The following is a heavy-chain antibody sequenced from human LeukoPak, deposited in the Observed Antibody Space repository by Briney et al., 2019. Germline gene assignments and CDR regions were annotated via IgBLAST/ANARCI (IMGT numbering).Heavy chain of an antibody. D-gene: IGHD2-15*01. Sequence: GGSLRLSCVASGFTFTTYWMSWVRQAPGKGLEWVANIRQDGSEKYYVDSVKGRFTISRDNAENSLYLHMNSLRAEDTAVYYCAKLHMEAANIFEYWGQGTLVTVSS. CDR3: AKLHMEAANIFEY. CDR1: GFTFTTYW. J-gene: IGHJ4*02. V-gene: IGHV3-7*02. CDR2: IRQDGSEK.